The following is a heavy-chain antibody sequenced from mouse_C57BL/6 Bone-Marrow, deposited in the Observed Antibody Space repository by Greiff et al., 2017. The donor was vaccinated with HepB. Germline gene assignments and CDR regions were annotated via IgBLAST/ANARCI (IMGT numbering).Heavy chain of an antibody. CDR2: IWSDGST. Sequence: VQGVESGPGLVAPSQSLSITCTVSGFSLTSYGVHWVRQPPGKGLEWLVVIWSDGSTTYNSALKSRLSISKDNSKSQVFLKMNSLQTDDTAMYYCARHGSSYDYYAMDYWGQGTSVTVSS. D-gene: IGHD1-1*01. CDR1: GFSLTSYG. J-gene: IGHJ4*01. CDR3: ARHGSSYDYYAMDY. V-gene: IGHV2-6-1*01.